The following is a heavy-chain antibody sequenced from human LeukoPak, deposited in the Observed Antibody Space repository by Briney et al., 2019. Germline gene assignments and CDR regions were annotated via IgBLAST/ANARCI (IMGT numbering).Heavy chain of an antibody. V-gene: IGHV4-4*07. CDR1: VAPISSYY. CDR2: LYPSGST. CDR3: ARDLDSWGAFDI. Sequence: PSETLSLTCAVSVAPISSYYWSWIRQPAGKGLEWIGRLYPSGSTNYNPSPKSRVSMSVDTSKNHFSLKLSSVTAADTAVYYCARDLDSWGAFDIWGQGTMVTVSS. J-gene: IGHJ3*02. D-gene: IGHD7-27*01.